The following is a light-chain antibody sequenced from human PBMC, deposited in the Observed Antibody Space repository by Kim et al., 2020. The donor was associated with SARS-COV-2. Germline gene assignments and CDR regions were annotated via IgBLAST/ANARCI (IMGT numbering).Light chain of an antibody. CDR3: QAWDSGNAV. Sequence: ESPGQTASITCSGPNLGDKYAYWYQQKPGQSPVLVIYQHTKRPSGISQRFSGFSSGNTATLTISPAQTIDEADYYCQAWDSGNAVFGGGTQLTVL. CDR2: QHT. V-gene: IGLV3-1*01. CDR1: NLGDKY. J-gene: IGLJ2*01.